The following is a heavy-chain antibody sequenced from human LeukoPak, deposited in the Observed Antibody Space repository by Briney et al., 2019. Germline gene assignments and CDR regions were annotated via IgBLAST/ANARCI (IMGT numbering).Heavy chain of an antibody. CDR3: TTQLLYEHNFDY. CDR1: GFTFSDAW. V-gene: IGHV3-15*01. D-gene: IGHD2-2*02. J-gene: IGHJ4*02. CDR2: IKSNTDGGKT. Sequence: GGSLRLSCAASGFTFSDAWMSWVRPTPGKGLEWVGRIKSNTDGGKTDFAAPVKGRFTISRDDSENALYLQMNSLKTEDTAVYYCTTQLLYEHNFDYWGQGTLVTVSS.